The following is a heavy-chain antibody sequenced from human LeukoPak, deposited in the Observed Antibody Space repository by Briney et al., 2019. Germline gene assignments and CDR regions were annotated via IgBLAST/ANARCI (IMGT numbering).Heavy chain of an antibody. CDR3: AAKGGDGHNSAFGF. V-gene: IGHV4-34*01. D-gene: IGHD5-24*01. CDR1: GGSFSGYY. J-gene: IGHJ4*02. CDR2: INHHGYT. Sequence: SETLSLTCVVDGGSFSGYYWSWIRQSPGKGLEWIGEINHHGYTNYNPSLRSRVIMSVDTSKNHISLKLTSVTAADTAMYYCAAKGGDGHNSAFGFWGQGALVSVS.